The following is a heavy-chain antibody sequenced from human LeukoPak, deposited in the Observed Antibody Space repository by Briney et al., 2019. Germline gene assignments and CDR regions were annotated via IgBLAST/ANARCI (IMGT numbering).Heavy chain of an antibody. D-gene: IGHD3-10*01. J-gene: IGHJ6*02. CDR1: GFTFSSYN. CDR3: ARVDLTYGSVPYMDV. CDR2: IGSGSRTI. Sequence: GGSLRLSCAASGFTFSSYNMNWVRQAPGKGLEWISYIGSGSRTIYYADSVKGRFTISRDNAKNSLYLQVNSLRAEDTAVYYCARVDLTYGSVPYMDVWGQGTTVTVSS. V-gene: IGHV3-48*01.